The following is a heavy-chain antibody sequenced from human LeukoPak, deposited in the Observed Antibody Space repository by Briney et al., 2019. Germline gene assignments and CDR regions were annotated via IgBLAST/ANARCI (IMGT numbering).Heavy chain of an antibody. CDR2: IKEDGSEI. J-gene: IGHJ4*02. D-gene: IGHD3-10*01. Sequence: QPGGSLRLSCVASGFTFSSYWMSWVRQAPGKGLEWVASIKEDGSEIYYVDSVKGRFTISRDNAKNSLYLQMSSLRAEDTAVYYCARGGRPDYWGQGTLVTVSS. CDR3: ARGGRPDY. V-gene: IGHV3-7*01. CDR1: GFTFSSYW.